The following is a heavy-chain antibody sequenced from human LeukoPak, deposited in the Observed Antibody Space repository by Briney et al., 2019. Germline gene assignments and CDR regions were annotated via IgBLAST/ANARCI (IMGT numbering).Heavy chain of an antibody. V-gene: IGHV1-18*01. CDR3: ARDWPTVITDY. J-gene: IGHJ4*02. CDR2: ISTSKGDT. CDR1: GYTFTSHG. Sequence: ASVKVSCKTSGYTFTSHGISWVRQAPGQGLEWMGWISTSKGDTNYAQKFKGRLTMTTDRSTYTVYMELRSLSSDDTAVYYCARDWPTVITDYWGQGTLVTVSS. D-gene: IGHD4-11*01.